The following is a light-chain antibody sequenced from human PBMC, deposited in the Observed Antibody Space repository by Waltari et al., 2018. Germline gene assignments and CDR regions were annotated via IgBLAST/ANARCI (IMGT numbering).Light chain of an antibody. CDR1: QSVLYSSNNKNY. CDR2: WAS. J-gene: IGKJ3*01. CDR3: HQYYNIPFA. Sequence: DIVMTQSPDSLAVSLGERATINCKSSQSVLYSSNNKNYLAWYQQKPGHPPKLLIYWASTRESGVPDRLSGSGSGTDFTLTISSLQAEDVAVYYCHQYYNIPFAFGPGTKVDI. V-gene: IGKV4-1*01.